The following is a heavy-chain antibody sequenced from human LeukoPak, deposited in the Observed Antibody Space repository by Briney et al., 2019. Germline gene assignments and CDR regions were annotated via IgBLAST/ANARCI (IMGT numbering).Heavy chain of an antibody. D-gene: IGHD6-19*01. CDR2: ISAYNGNT. CDR1: GYAFTSYG. J-gene: IGHJ4*02. V-gene: IGHV1-18*01. Sequence: ASVKVSCKASGYAFTSYGINWVRQAPGQGLEWMGWISAYNGNTNYAQKLKGRVTMTTDTSTSTAYMELRSLRSDDTAVYYCARDIAEQWLVRKYYFDYWGQGTLVTVSS. CDR3: ARDIAEQWLVRKYYFDY.